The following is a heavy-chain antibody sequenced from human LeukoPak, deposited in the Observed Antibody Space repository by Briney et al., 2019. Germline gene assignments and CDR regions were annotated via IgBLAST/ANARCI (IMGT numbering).Heavy chain of an antibody. D-gene: IGHD2-15*01. J-gene: IGHJ6*03. CDR1: GGTFSSYA. V-gene: IGHV1-69*05. CDR3: ASFLGYCSGGSCYTRGYYYYMDV. CDR2: IIPIFGTA. Sequence: SVKVSCKASGGTFSSYAISWVRQAPGQGLEWMGGIIPIFGTANYAQKFQGRVTITTDEFTSTAYMELSSLRSEDTDVYYCASFLGYCSGGSCYTRGYYYYMDVWGKGTTVTVSS.